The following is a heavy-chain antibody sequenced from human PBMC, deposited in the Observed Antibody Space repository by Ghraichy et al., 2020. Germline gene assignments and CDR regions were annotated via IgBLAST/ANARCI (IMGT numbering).Heavy chain of an antibody. CDR2: ISYDGSNK. CDR1: GFTFSSYG. D-gene: IGHD3-22*01. V-gene: IGHV3-30*18. Sequence: GGSLRLSCAASGFTFSSYGMHWVRQAPGKGLEWVAVISYDGSNKYYADSVKGRFTISRDNSKNTLYLQMNSLRAEDTAVYYCAKDSYYYDSSGYSDYWGQGTLVTVSS. CDR3: AKDSYYYDSSGYSDY. J-gene: IGHJ4*02.